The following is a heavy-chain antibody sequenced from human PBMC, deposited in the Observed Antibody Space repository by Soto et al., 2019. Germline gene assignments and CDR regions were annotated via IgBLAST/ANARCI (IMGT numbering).Heavy chain of an antibody. J-gene: IGHJ4*02. Sequence: GGSLRLSCEASGFTFSRVRMNWVRQVPGKGLEWVAFISSGCSDTWYADSVKGRFVISRDNAQNSLCLQMYNLRPEDTAMYYCARVAYWGPRPQVTVCS. CDR3: ARVAY. V-gene: IGHV3-21*01. CDR1: GFTFSRVR. CDR2: ISSGCSDT.